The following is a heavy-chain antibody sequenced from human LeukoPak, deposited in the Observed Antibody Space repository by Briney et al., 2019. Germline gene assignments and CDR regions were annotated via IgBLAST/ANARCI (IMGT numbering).Heavy chain of an antibody. V-gene: IGHV4-34*01. CDR1: GETFSGYY. J-gene: IGHJ4*02. D-gene: IGHD4-23*01. CDR3: ARPGNYNYGGSDRYYFDY. Sequence: SETLSLTCGVYGETFSGYYWSWIRQPPGKGLEWIGEINHSGSARYNPSLKSRVTISVDTSMNQFSLKLSSVTATDTAVYYCARPGNYNYGGSDRYYFDYWGQGTLVTVSS. CDR2: INHSGSA.